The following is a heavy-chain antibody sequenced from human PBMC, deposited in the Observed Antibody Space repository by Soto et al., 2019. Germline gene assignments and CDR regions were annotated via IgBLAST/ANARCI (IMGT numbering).Heavy chain of an antibody. CDR2: VSYDGSKK. D-gene: IGHD3-22*01. J-gene: IGHJ5*01. CDR1: GFTFSRNG. Sequence: QVQLVESGGGVVQPGTSLRLTCAGSGFTFSRNGMHWVRQAPGKGLEWVALVSYDGSKKYYVDSVKGRFTISRDNSENTLYLQMNSLRAEDTVVYYCARWVGGSMSDNSGKYDSWGQGTLVTVSS. CDR3: ARWVGGSMSDNSGKYDS. V-gene: IGHV3-30*03.